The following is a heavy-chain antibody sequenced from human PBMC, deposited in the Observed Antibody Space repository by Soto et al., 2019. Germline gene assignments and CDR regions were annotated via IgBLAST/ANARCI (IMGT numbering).Heavy chain of an antibody. J-gene: IGHJ4*02. Sequence: QVQLVQSGAEVKKPGASVKVSCNASGYTFTSYGISWVRQAPGQGLEWMGWISAYNGNTNYAQKLQGRVTMTTDTSTSTAYMELRSLRSDDTAVYYCARSAFYDFWSGYKPEFDYCGQGTLVTVSS. CDR1: GYTFTSYG. D-gene: IGHD3-3*01. V-gene: IGHV1-18*01. CDR2: ISAYNGNT. CDR3: ARSAFYDFWSGYKPEFDY.